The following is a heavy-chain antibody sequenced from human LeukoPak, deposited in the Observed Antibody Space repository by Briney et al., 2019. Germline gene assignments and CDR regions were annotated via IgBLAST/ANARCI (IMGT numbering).Heavy chain of an antibody. Sequence: GGSLRLSCEASGLTFSSYWMSWVRQAPGKGLEWVANIKQDGSDKFYVASVKGRFTISRDNAKNSLYLQMNSLRAEGTAVYYCARGGDYGDSFDYWGQGTLVTVSS. J-gene: IGHJ4*02. D-gene: IGHD4-17*01. V-gene: IGHV3-7*01. CDR3: ARGGDYGDSFDY. CDR2: IKQDGSDK. CDR1: GLTFSSYW.